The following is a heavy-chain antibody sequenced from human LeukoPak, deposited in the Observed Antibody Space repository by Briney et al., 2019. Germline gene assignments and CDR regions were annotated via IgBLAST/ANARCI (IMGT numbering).Heavy chain of an antibody. CDR2: ISYDGSNK. D-gene: IGHD1-26*01. Sequence: GGSLRLSCAASGFTFSSYGMHWVRQAPGKGLEWVAVISYDGSNKYYADSVKGRFTISRDNSKNTLYLQMSSLRAEDSAAYYCANGIAPYSFDFWGQGTLVTVSS. CDR3: ANGIAPYSFDF. CDR1: GFTFSSYG. J-gene: IGHJ4*02. V-gene: IGHV3-30*18.